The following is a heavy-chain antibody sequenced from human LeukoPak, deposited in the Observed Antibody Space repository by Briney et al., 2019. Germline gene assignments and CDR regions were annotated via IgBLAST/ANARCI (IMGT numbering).Heavy chain of an antibody. J-gene: IGHJ5*02. D-gene: IGHD6-13*01. Sequence: ASQTLSLTCTVSGGSISSGDYYWSWIRQPPGKGLEWIGYIYYSGSTYYNPSLKSRVTISVDTSRNQFSLKLSSVTAADTAVYYCARGGHSSSWYDRYNWFDPWGQGTLVTVSS. CDR3: ARGGHSSSWYDRYNWFDP. CDR1: GGSISSGDYY. CDR2: IYYSGST. V-gene: IGHV4-30-4*01.